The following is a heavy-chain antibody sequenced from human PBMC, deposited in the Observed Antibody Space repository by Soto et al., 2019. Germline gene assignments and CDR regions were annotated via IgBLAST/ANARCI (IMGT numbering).Heavy chain of an antibody. D-gene: IGHD6-6*01. CDR3: ARIGYSSSSFDY. CDR2: IRQDGSVE. V-gene: IGHV3-7*01. Sequence: GGSLRLSCAASGFTCSSYAMSWVRQAPGKGLEWVANIRQDGSVEYYVDSVKGRFTISRDNAKNSVYLQMNSLRAEDTAVYYCARIGYSSSSFDYWGQGTLVTVSS. J-gene: IGHJ4*02. CDR1: GFTCSSYA.